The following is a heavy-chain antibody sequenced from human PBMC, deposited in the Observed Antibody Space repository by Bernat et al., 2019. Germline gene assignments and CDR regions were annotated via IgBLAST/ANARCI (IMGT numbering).Heavy chain of an antibody. CDR2: IYYSGST. Sequence: QLQESGPGLVKPSETLSLTCTVSGGSISSSSYYWGWIRQPPGKGLEWIGSIYYSGSTYYNPSLKSRVTISVDTSKNQFSLKLSSVTAADTAVYYCARLSEYSSGWFYFDYWGQGTLVTVSS. V-gene: IGHV4-39*01. J-gene: IGHJ4*02. CDR1: GGSISSSSYY. D-gene: IGHD6-19*01. CDR3: ARLSEYSSGWFYFDY.